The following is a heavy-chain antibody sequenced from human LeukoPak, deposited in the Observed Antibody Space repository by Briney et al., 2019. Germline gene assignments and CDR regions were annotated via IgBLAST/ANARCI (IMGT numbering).Heavy chain of an antibody. D-gene: IGHD3-10*01. V-gene: IGHV3-30-3*01. CDR2: ISYDGSNK. Sequence: GRSLRLSCAASGFTFSSYAMHWVRQAPGKGLEWVAVISYDGSNKYYADSVKGRFTISRDNSKNTLYLQMNSLRAEDTAVYYCAKDQSAMVRGVIIPIDYWGQGTLVTVSS. CDR1: GFTFSSYA. CDR3: AKDQSAMVRGVIIPIDY. J-gene: IGHJ4*02.